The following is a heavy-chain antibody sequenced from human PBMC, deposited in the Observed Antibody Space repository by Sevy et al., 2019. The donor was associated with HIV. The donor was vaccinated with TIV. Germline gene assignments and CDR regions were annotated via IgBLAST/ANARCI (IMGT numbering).Heavy chain of an antibody. D-gene: IGHD2-2*01. J-gene: IGHJ5*02. CDR3: ARDASSYCTSYSCYGGGFDP. CDR2: IIPIPGIP. Sequence: ASVKVSCKASGGTFSSYAINWVRQAPGQGLEWMGRIIPIPGIPNYAQKFQGRVTITADKSTSTAYMELSSLRSEDTAVYYCARDASSYCTSYSCYGGGFDPWGQGTLVTVSS. V-gene: IGHV1-69*04. CDR1: GGTFSSYA.